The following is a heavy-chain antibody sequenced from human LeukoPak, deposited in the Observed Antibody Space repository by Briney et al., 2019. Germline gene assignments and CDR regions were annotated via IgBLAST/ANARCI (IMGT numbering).Heavy chain of an antibody. CDR1: GFTFSSYT. CDR2: IGTSSTTI. CDR3: AKRRCSSTSCYPYYFDD. V-gene: IGHV3-48*01. D-gene: IGHD2-2*01. J-gene: IGHJ4*02. Sequence: GGSLRLSCAASGFTFSSYTMNWVRQPPGKGLEWVSNIGTSSTTIYYADSVKGRFTISRDNAKNSLYLQMNSLRADDTAVYYCAKRRCSSTSCYPYYFDDWGQGTLVTVSS.